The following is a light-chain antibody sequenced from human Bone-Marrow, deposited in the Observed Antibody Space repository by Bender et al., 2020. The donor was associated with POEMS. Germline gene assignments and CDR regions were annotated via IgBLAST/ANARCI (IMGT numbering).Light chain of an antibody. V-gene: IGLV3-25*03. CDR3: QSADSSGRYVV. J-gene: IGLJ3*02. CDR2: RDT. Sequence: SSVVTQSPSVSVSPGQTARITCSGDVLPKQYAYWYQQKPGQAPVVIIYRDTQRSAGIPERFSGSSSVTTVTLTITGVQAEDEADYYCQSADSSGRYVVFGGGTKLTVL. CDR1: VLPKQY.